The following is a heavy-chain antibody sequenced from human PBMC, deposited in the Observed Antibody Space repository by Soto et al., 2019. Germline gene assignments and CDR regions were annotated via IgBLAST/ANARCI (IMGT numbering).Heavy chain of an antibody. J-gene: IGHJ4*01. CDR1: GFTFSSYA. CDR2: ISGSGGST. CDR3: AKEVGRGDITPNLDK. D-gene: IGHD3-10*01. Sequence: GGSLRLSCAASGFTFSSYAMSWVRQAPGKGLEWVSAISGSGGSTYYADSVKGRFTICRDNSKNTLYLQMNSLRAEDTAVYYCAKEVGRGDITPNLDKWGHGAMETLFS. V-gene: IGHV3-23*01.